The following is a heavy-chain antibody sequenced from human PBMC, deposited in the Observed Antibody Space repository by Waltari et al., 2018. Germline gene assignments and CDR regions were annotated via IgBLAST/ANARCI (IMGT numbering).Heavy chain of an antibody. Sequence: QVQLQESGPGLVKPSETLSLTCTVSGGSLSSYYWSWIRQPPGKGLEWIAYIYYSGSTNYNPSLKSRVTISVDTSKNQFSLKLGSVTAADTAVYYCAGGRDWFDPWGQGTLVTVSS. J-gene: IGHJ5*02. CDR2: IYYSGST. V-gene: IGHV4-59*01. CDR1: GGSLSSYY. CDR3: AGGRDWFDP.